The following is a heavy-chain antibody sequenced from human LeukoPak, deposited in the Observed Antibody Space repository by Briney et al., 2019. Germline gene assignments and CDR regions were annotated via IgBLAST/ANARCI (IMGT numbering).Heavy chain of an antibody. D-gene: IGHD2-15*01. Sequence: GGSLRLSCAASGFTFRDYTMNWVRQAPGKGLEWVSAISRSGDNTYYADSVKGRFTISRDNSKNTLYLQTNSLRAEDTAVYYCAKIISSGDAFDVWGLGTMVTVSS. CDR1: GFTFRDYT. J-gene: IGHJ3*01. CDR2: ISRSGDNT. CDR3: AKIISSGDAFDV. V-gene: IGHV3-23*01.